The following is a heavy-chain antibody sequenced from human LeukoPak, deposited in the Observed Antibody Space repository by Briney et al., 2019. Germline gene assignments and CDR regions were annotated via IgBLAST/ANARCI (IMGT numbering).Heavy chain of an antibody. CDR2: INPNSGGT. Sequence: GASVKVSCKASGYXFTGYYMHWVRQAPGQGLEWMGWINPNSGGTNYAQKFQGRVTMTRDTSISTAYMELSRLRSDDTAVYYCARDQGTSSSPTPYYWGQGSLVTVSS. J-gene: IGHJ4*02. D-gene: IGHD6-13*01. CDR3: ARDQGTSSSPTPYY. V-gene: IGHV1-2*02. CDR1: GYXFTGYY.